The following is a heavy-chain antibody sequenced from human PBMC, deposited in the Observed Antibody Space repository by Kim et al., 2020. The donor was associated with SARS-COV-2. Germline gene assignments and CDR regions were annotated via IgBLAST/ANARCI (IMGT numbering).Heavy chain of an antibody. V-gene: IGHV3-30*04. J-gene: IGHJ6*01. CDR2: ISYDGSNK. Sequence: GGSLRLSCAASGFTFSSYAMHWVRQAPGKGLEWVAVISYDGSNKYYVDSVKGRFTMSRDNSKNTLYLQMNSLRAEDTAVYYCARPPTYCSGGSCYSSYY. CDR1: GFTFSSYA. D-gene: IGHD2-15*01. CDR3: ARPPTYCSGGSCYSSYY.